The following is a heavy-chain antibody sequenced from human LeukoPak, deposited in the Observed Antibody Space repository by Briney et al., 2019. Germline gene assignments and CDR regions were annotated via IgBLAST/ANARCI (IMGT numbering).Heavy chain of an antibody. Sequence: PSETLSLTCTVSGGSINYDYWSWIRQSPGKRLEWIGYIHYSGATNYSPSLDSRVTISVDTSKNQFSLKLSSVTAADTALYYCATLRGASTAVFDSWGQGTLVTVSS. V-gene: IGHV4-59*08. CDR1: GGSINYDY. CDR3: ATLRGASTAVFDS. D-gene: IGHD2-21*02. J-gene: IGHJ4*02. CDR2: IHYSGAT.